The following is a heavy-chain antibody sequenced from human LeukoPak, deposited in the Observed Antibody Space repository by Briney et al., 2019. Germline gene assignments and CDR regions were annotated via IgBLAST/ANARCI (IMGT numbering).Heavy chain of an antibody. CDR1: GYTFTIYY. CDR2: INPSGGST. V-gene: IGHV1-46*01. D-gene: IGHD2-2*02. J-gene: IGHJ4*02. CDR3: ARDFHCSGTSCYNFDY. Sequence: AAVTVSYKASGYTFTIYYMHWVRQAPGQGGEWMGLINPSGGSTSYAQKFQGRVTMTRDTSTSTVYMGLSSLRSEDTAVYYCARDFHCSGTSCYNFDYWGQGTLVTVSS.